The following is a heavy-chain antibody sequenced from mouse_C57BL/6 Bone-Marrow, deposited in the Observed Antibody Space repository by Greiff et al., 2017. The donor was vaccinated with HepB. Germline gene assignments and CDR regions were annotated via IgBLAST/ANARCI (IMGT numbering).Heavy chain of an antibody. CDR3: ARPPDVGAY. J-gene: IGHJ3*01. CDR2: ISSGGSYT. D-gene: IGHD3-1*01. Sequence: EVQRVESGGDLVKPGGSLKLSCAASGFTFSSYGMSWVRQTPDKRLEWVATISSGGSYTYYPDSVKGRFTISRDNAKNTLYLQMSSLKSEDTAMYYCARPPDVGAYWGQGTLVTVSA. V-gene: IGHV5-6*01. CDR1: GFTFSSYG.